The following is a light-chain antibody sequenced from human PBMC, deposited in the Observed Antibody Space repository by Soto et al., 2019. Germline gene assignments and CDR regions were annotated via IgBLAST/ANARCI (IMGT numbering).Light chain of an antibody. J-gene: IGKJ1*01. Sequence: EIVLTQSPATLSLSPGERATLPCRASQSVSSYLAWYQQKPGQAPRLLIYDASNRATGISARFSGSGSGTEFTLTISSLQSEDFAVYYCQQYNKWPQTFGLGTKVDIK. CDR1: QSVSSY. CDR3: QQYNKWPQT. V-gene: IGKV3-11*01. CDR2: DAS.